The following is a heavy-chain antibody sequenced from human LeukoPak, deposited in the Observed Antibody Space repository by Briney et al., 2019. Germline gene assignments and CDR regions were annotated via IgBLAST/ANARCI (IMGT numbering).Heavy chain of an antibody. CDR2: IIWNSGNI. CDR3: ARDPEVVVAAPNWFDP. V-gene: IGHV3-9*01. CDR1: GFTFADYP. D-gene: IGHD2-15*01. Sequence: GGSLRLSCAASGFTFADYPIHWVRQAPGKGLEWISGIIWNSGNIGYADSVRGRFTISRDNAKNSLYLQMNSLRAEDTAVYYCARDPEVVVAAPNWFDPWGQGTLVTVSS. J-gene: IGHJ5*02.